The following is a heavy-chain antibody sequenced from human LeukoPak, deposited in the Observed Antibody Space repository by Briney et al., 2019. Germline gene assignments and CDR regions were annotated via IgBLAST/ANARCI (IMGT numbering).Heavy chain of an antibody. Sequence: PSETLSLTCTVSGGSISSGGYYWSWIRQHPGKGLEWIGYIYYSGSTCYNPSLKSRVTISVDTSKNQFSLKLSSVTAADTAVYYCARERGLRIYGMDVWGQGTTVTVSS. V-gene: IGHV4-31*03. CDR1: GGSISSGGYY. CDR3: ARERGLRIYGMDV. CDR2: IYYSGST. J-gene: IGHJ6*02. D-gene: IGHD5-12*01.